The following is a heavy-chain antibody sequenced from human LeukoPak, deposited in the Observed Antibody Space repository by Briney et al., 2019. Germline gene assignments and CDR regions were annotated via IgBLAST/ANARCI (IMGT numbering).Heavy chain of an antibody. CDR1: GFTFSSYA. D-gene: IGHD6-13*01. J-gene: IGHJ4*02. CDR3: ARDKLAAAAGGNFDY. CDR2: ISYDGSNK. Sequence: GGSLRLSCAASGFTFSSYAMHWVRQAPGKGLEWVAVISYDGSNKYYADSVKGRFTISRDNSKNTLYLQMNSLRAEDTAVYYCARDKLAAAAGGNFDYWGQGTLVTVSS. V-gene: IGHV3-30-3*01.